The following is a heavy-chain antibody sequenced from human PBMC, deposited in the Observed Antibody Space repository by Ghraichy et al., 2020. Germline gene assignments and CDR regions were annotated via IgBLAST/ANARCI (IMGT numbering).Heavy chain of an antibody. D-gene: IGHD3-22*01. V-gene: IGHV1-69*05. CDR1: GGTFSSYA. J-gene: IGHJ4*02. CDR3: ARDQGAHYYDSSGYYEFNY. Sequence: SVKVSCKASGGTFSSYAISWVRQAPGQGLEWMGGIIPIFGTANYAQKFQGRVTITTDESTSTAYMELSSLRSEDTAVYYCARDQGAHYYDSSGYYEFNYWGQGTLVTVSS. CDR2: IIPIFGTA.